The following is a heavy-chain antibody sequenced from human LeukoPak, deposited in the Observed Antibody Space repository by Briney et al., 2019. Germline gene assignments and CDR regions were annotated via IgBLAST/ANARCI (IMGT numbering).Heavy chain of an antibody. CDR3: ARFIRAAAGTGGIYYFDY. CDR1: GGSISSSNW. CDR2: IYHSGST. J-gene: IGHJ4*02. V-gene: IGHV4-4*02. D-gene: IGHD6-13*01. Sequence: SETLSLTCAVSGGSISSSNWWSWVRQPPGKGLEWIGEIYHSGSTNYNPSLKSRVTISVDTSKNQFSLKLSSVTVADTAVYYCARFIRAAAGTGGIYYFDYWGQGTLVTVSS.